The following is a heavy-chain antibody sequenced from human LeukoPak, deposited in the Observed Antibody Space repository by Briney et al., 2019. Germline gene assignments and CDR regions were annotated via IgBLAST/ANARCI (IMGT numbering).Heavy chain of an antibody. CDR3: ARHDRVLGYGSGSYYQLYYYYYMDV. CDR2: IYYSGST. D-gene: IGHD3-10*01. J-gene: IGHJ6*03. V-gene: IGHV4-39*01. CDR1: GGSISSSSYY. Sequence: SETLSLTCTVSGGSISSSSYYWGWIRQPPGKGLEWIGSIYYSGSTYYNPSLKSRVTISVDTSKNQFSLKLSSVTAADTAVYYCARHDRVLGYGSGSYYQLYYYYYMDVWGKGTTVTISS.